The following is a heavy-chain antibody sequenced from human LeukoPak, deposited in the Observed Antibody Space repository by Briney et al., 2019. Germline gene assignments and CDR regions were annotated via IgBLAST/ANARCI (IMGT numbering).Heavy chain of an antibody. V-gene: IGHV4-39*01. D-gene: IGHD3-22*01. CDR1: GGSISSSSYY. Sequence: SQTLSLTCTVSGGSISSSSYYWGWIRQPPGKGLEWIGSIYYSGSTYYNPSLKSRVTISVDTSKNQFSLKLSSVTAADTAVYYCARHQDDSSGYYYTASFDYWGQGTLVTVSS. J-gene: IGHJ4*02. CDR3: ARHQDDSSGYYYTASFDY. CDR2: IYYSGST.